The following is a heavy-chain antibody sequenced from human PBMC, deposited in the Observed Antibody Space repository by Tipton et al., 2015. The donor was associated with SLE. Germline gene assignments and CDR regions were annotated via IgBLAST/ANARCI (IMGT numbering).Heavy chain of an antibody. CDR1: GFTFSSYS. D-gene: IGHD6-13*01. CDR2: ISSSNSYI. Sequence: SLRLSCAASGFTFSSYSMNWVRQAPGKGLEWVSSISSSNSYIYYADSVKGRFTISRDNAKNSLYLQMNSLRAEDTAVYYCARSGSAAGYYYYYYYMDVWGKGTTVTVSS. V-gene: IGHV3-21*01. CDR3: ARSGSAAGYYYYYYYMDV. J-gene: IGHJ6*03.